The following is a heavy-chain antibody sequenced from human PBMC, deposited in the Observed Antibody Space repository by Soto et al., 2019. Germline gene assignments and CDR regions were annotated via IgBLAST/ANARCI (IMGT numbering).Heavy chain of an antibody. CDR2: IYSGGST. CDR1: GVTVSSNY. V-gene: IGHV3-66*04. CDR3: ARHGYNYGGGYFDY. D-gene: IGHD5-18*01. Sequence: GGSLRLSCAASGVTVSSNYMSWVRQAPGKGLEWVSVIYSGGSTYYADSVKGRFTISRDNSKNTLYLQMNSLRAEDTAVYCCARHGYNYGGGYFDYWGQGTLVTVSS. J-gene: IGHJ4*02.